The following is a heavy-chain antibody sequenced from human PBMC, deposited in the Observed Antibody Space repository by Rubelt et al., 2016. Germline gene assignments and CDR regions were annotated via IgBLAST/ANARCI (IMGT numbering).Heavy chain of an antibody. D-gene: IGHD4-23*01. Sequence: QVQLVQSGAEVKKPGASVKVSCKASGYTFTSYGISWVRQAPGQGLEWMGWISAYNGNTNYAQKLQGRVTMTTDTSTRTAYMELRSRRSDDTAVYYCARDVGGNSVLYYFDYWGQGTLVTVSP. CDR2: ISAYNGNT. J-gene: IGHJ4*02. V-gene: IGHV1-18*01. CDR3: ARDVGGNSVLYYFDY. CDR1: GYTFTSYG.